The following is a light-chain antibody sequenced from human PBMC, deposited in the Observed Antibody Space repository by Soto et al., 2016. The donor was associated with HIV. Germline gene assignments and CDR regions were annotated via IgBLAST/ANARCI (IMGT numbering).Light chain of an antibody. CDR3: QQANSFPLT. Sequence: DIQMTQSPSSVSASLGDRVTITCRASQGIFSWLAWYQQKPGKAPKLLIYGASSLQSGVPSRFSGRGSGTEFTLTINSLQSEDFATYYCQQANSFPLTFGGGTKVEIK. CDR2: GAS. CDR1: QGIFSW. V-gene: IGKV1-12*01. J-gene: IGKJ4*01.